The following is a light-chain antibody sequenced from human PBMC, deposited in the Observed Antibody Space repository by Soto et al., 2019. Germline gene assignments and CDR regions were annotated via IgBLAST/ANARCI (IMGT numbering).Light chain of an antibody. CDR3: QSYDSCLSAL. Sequence: QSVLTQPPSVSGAPGQRVTISCTGSSSNIGAGYDVHWYQQLPGTAPKLLIYGNTNRPSGVPDRFSGSKSGTSASLAITGRQAEDEADYYCQSYDSCLSALFGGGTQLTVL. CDR1: SSNIGAGYD. CDR2: GNT. V-gene: IGLV1-40*01. J-gene: IGLJ2*01.